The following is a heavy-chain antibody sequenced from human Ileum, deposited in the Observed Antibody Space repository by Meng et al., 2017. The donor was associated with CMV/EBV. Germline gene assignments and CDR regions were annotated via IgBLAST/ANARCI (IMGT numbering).Heavy chain of an antibody. CDR1: GFNVSSDF. D-gene: IGHD5-18*01. V-gene: IGHV3-66*02. CDR2: IYSAGNT. CDR3: ARDLWGYNFGDY. J-gene: IGHJ4*02. Sequence: GGSLRLSCAASGFNVSSDFMSWVRQAPGMGLEWLSVIYSAGNTYYADSVKGRFTISRDNSKNTLYLQMNSLRPEDTAVYYCARDLWGYNFGDYWGQGKLVNVAS.